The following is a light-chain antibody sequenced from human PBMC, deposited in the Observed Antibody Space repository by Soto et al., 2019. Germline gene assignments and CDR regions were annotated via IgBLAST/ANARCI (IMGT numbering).Light chain of an antibody. CDR3: QHYNSYST. CDR1: QSISRS. V-gene: IGKV1-5*01. Sequence: EIQMTQSPSTLSASAGDRVTISCRASQSISRSLAWYEHQPGKAPKLLIYDVSTVATGVPSRFSGSGSGTEFTLTINSLQPDDFGTYYCQHYNSYSTFGQGTKVDIK. J-gene: IGKJ1*01. CDR2: DVS.